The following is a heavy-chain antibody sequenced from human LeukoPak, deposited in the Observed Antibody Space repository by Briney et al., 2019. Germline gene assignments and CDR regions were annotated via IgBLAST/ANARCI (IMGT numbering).Heavy chain of an antibody. CDR1: GGSISNTNHY. V-gene: IGHV4-61*05. CDR3: ARPSMVRGVPWDFDI. D-gene: IGHD3-10*01. Sequence: TSETLSLTCAVSGGSISNTNHYWAWIRQPPGKGLEWIGYIYYSGSTNYNPSLKSRVTISVDTSKNQFSLKLSSVTAADTAVYYCARPSMVRGVPWDFDIWGQGTMVTVSS. CDR2: IYYSGST. J-gene: IGHJ3*02.